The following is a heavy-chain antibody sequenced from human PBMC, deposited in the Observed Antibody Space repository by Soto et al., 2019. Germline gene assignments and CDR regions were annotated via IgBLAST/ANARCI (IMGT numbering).Heavy chain of an antibody. CDR2: ISGSGGST. J-gene: IGHJ5*02. CDR1: GFTFSSYA. Sequence: LRLSFAASGFTFSSYAMSWVRQAPGKGLGWVSAISGSGGSTYYADSVKGRFTISRDNSKNTLYLQMNSLRAEDTAVYYCANIIAAAGTGNWFDPWGQGTLVTVSS. V-gene: IGHV3-23*01. CDR3: ANIIAAAGTGNWFDP. D-gene: IGHD6-13*01.